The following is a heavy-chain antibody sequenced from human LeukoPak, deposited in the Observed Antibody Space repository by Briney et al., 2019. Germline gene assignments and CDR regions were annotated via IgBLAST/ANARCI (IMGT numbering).Heavy chain of an antibody. Sequence: SETLSLTCTVSGGSISSYYWSWIRQPPGKGLEWIGYIYYSGSTNYNPSLKSRVTISVDTSKNQFSLKLSSVTAADTAVYYCARGNHIVVVPAAPGAYYGMDVWGQGTTVTVSS. CDR2: IYYSGST. J-gene: IGHJ6*02. CDR1: GGSISSYY. V-gene: IGHV4-59*01. D-gene: IGHD2-2*01. CDR3: ARGNHIVVVPAAPGAYYGMDV.